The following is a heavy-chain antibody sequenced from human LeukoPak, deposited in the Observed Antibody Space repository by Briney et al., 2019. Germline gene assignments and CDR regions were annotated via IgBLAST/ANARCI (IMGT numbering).Heavy chain of an antibody. J-gene: IGHJ4*02. V-gene: IGHV3-30-3*01. CDR2: ISYDGSNK. CDR1: GFTFSSYA. D-gene: IGHD3-10*01. Sequence: QPGRSLRLSCAASGFTFSSYAMHWVRQAPGKGLEWVAVISYDGSNKYYADSVKGRFTISRDNSKNTLYLQMNSLRAEDTAVYYCARSQGVRGVLTRRGYFDYWGQGTLVTVSS. CDR3: ARSQGVRGVLTRRGYFDY.